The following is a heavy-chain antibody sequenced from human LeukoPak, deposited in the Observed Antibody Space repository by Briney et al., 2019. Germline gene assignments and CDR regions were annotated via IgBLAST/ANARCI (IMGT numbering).Heavy chain of an antibody. CDR2: ISGDGGST. CDR1: GFTFDDYA. V-gene: IGHV3-43*02. Sequence: GGSLRLSCAASGFTFDDYAMHWVRQAPGKGLEWVSLISGDGGSTYYADSVKGRFTISRDNSKNTLYVQMNSLRAEDTAVYYCARGEQWLDYWGQGTLVTVSS. J-gene: IGHJ4*02. D-gene: IGHD6-19*01. CDR3: ARGEQWLDY.